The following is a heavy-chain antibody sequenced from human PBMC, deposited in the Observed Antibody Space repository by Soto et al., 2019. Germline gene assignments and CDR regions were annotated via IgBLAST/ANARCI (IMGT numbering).Heavy chain of an antibody. CDR1: GFTFSSYA. V-gene: IGHV3-23*01. J-gene: IGHJ4*02. CDR2: ISGSGGST. D-gene: IGHD2-15*01. Sequence: EVQLLESGGGLVQPGGSLRLSCAASGFTFSSYAMSWVRQAPGKGLEWVSAISGSGGSTYYADSVKGRFTISRDNSKNSLYLHMNSLRVEDTAVYYCAKGGSGCVVVVAATFIDYWGQGTLVTVSS. CDR3: AKGGSGCVVVVAATFIDY.